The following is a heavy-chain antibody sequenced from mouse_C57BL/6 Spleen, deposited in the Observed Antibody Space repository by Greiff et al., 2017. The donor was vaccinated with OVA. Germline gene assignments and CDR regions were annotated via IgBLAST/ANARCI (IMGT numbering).Heavy chain of an antibody. CDR3: ARSGVGYWYFDV. Sequence: VKLMESGAELARPGASVKLSCKASGYTFTSYGISWVKQSTGQGLEWIGEIYPRSGNTYYNEKFKGKATLTADKSSSTAYMELRSLTSEDSAVYFCARSGVGYWYFDVWGTGTTVTVSS. CDR1: GYTFTSYG. V-gene: IGHV1-81*01. D-gene: IGHD1-1*02. CDR2: IYPRSGNT. J-gene: IGHJ1*03.